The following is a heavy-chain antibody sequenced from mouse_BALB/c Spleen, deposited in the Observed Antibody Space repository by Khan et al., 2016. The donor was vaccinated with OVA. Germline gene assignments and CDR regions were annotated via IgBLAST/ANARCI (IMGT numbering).Heavy chain of an antibody. V-gene: IGHV1S81*02. D-gene: IGHD1-1*01. CDR1: GYTFTSYW. J-gene: IGHJ2*01. CDR2: TNPTNGRT. Sequence: QVQLQQSGAELVKAGASVKMSCKASGYTFTSYWMHWVKQRLGQGLEWFAETNPTNGRTYYNEKFKSKATLTVDKSSSTAYMLLSGPTFEASAVYDCENIKKIVATYFDYWGQGTTLTVSS. CDR3: ENIKKIVATYFDY.